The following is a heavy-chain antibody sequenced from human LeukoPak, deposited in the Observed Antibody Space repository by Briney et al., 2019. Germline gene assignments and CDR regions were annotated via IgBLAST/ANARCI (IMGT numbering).Heavy chain of an antibody. CDR3: ARDGCSSTSCYRGEGWHYYMDV. D-gene: IGHD2-2*01. J-gene: IGHJ6*03. V-gene: IGHV1-69*05. CDR1: GGTFSSYA. CDR2: IIPIFGTA. Sequence: SVKVSCKASGGTFSSYAISWVRQAPGQGLEWMGGIIPIFGTANYAQKFQGRVTITTDESTGTAYMELSSLRYEDTAVYYCARDGCSSTSCYRGEGWHYYMDVWGKGTTVTVSS.